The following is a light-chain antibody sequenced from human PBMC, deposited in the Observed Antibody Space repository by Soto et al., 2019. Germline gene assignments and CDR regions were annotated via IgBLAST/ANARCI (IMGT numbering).Light chain of an antibody. J-gene: IGKJ2*01. CDR3: QQSYSIPYT. CDR2: AAS. CDR1: QSISTY. V-gene: IGKV1-39*01. Sequence: DIQMTQSPSSLSASIGDRLTITCRSSQSISTYLNWYQQKPGKAPNLLIYAASNLQSGVPSKFSGRGSGTDFTLTISSLQPEDFAIYYCQQSYSIPYTFGQGTKLEI.